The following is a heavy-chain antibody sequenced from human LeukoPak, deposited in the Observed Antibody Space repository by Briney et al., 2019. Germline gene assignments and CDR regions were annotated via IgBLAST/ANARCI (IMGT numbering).Heavy chain of an antibody. J-gene: IGHJ4*02. V-gene: IGHV4-39*01. CDR1: GDSISSGGYF. Sequence: SETLSLTCTVSGDSISSGGYFWGWIRQPPGKGLEWIGSISYSGSTYYNPSLESRVTISVDTSKNRFSLKLSSVTAADTAVYYCARYRDSSGYTDYFDNWGQGTLVTVSS. CDR2: ISYSGST. CDR3: ARYRDSSGYTDYFDN. D-gene: IGHD3-22*01.